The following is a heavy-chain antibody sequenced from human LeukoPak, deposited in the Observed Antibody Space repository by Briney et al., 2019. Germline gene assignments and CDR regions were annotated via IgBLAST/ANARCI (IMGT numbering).Heavy chain of an antibody. CDR3: ARAGASYAMDV. CDR2: IFVDGSST. CDR1: GFTFSSYS. V-gene: IGHV3-74*01. D-gene: IGHD1-14*01. J-gene: IGHJ6*02. Sequence: GESLRLSCVASGFTFSSYSMHWVRQAPGKGLVWVSRIFVDGSSTSYADSVKGQFTISRDNTKNTLYLQMSSLRDDDTAVYYCARAGASYAMDVWGQGTTVTVS.